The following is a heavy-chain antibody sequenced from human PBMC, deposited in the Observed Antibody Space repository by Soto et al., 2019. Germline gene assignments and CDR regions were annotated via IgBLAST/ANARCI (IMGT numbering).Heavy chain of an antibody. CDR1: ELNFSGSA. CDR3: ARGQQAAIGDYCYHGLDV. V-gene: IGHV3-73*01. J-gene: IGHJ6*02. D-gene: IGHD3-10*01. CDR2: IRSRANNYAT. Sequence: GGSLRLSCAASELNFSGSAIHWVRQAPGKGLEWVGRIRSRANNYATSSGESVRGRFTSFRDDSKNMAFLQMSTLKTEDTAIYYCARGQQAAIGDYCYHGLDVWGQGTSVTVSS.